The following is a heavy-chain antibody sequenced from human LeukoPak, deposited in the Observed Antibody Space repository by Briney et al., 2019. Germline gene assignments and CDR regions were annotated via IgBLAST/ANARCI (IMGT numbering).Heavy chain of an antibody. J-gene: IGHJ3*02. V-gene: IGHV1-18*01. CDR2: ISAYNGNT. CDR1: GYTFTSYG. Sequence: GASVKVFCKASGYTFTSYGISWVRQAPGQGLEWMGWISAYNGNTNYAQKLQGRVTMTTDTSTSTAYMELRSLRSDDSAAYYCARPYNWNDVGAFDIWGQGTMVTVSS. CDR3: ARPYNWNDVGAFDI. D-gene: IGHD1-20*01.